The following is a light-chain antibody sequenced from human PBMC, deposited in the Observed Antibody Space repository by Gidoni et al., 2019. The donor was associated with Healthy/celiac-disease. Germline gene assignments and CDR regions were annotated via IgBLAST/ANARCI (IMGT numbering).Light chain of an antibody. CDR1: QSISSW. J-gene: IGKJ2*01. V-gene: IGKV1-5*03. Sequence: DIKMTQSPSTLSASVGDRVNITCRARQSISSWLAWYQQKPGKAPKLLIYKASSLESGVPSRFSGSGTGTEFTLTISSLQPDDFATYSCQQYNSYSYTFGQGTKLEIK. CDR3: QQYNSYSYT. CDR2: KAS.